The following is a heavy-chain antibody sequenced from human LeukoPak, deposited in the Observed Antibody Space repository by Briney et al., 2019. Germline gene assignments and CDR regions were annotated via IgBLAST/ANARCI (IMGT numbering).Heavy chain of an antibody. D-gene: IGHD2-2*01. CDR1: GFTFDDYG. CDR2: ISYDGSNK. Sequence: GGSLRLSCAASGFTFDDYGMSWVRQAPGKGLEWVAVISYDGSNKYYADSVKGRFTISRDNSKNTLYLQMNSLRAEDTAVYYCARAEAWYQLLSYYFDYWGQGTLVTVSS. V-gene: IGHV3-30*03. J-gene: IGHJ4*02. CDR3: ARAEAWYQLLSYYFDY.